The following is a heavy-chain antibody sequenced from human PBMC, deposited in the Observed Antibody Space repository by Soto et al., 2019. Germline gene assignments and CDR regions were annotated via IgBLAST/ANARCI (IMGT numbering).Heavy chain of an antibody. CDR1: GYTFTSYG. V-gene: IGHV1-18*04. CDR3: AGVHLGVVVMKH. Sequence: QVQLVQSGAEVKKPGASVKVSCKASGYTFTSYGISWVRQAPGQGLEWMGWISAYNGNTNYAQKLQRRVTMTTDTAPSTSYMELRSLRADDTAVYYCAGVHLGVVVMKHWGQGNLVTVSS. D-gene: IGHD3-22*01. CDR2: ISAYNGNT. J-gene: IGHJ1*01.